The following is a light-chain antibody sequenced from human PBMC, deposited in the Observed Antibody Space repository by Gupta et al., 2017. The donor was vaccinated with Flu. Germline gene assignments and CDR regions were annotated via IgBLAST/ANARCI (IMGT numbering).Light chain of an antibody. J-gene: IGKJ1*01. Sequence: SPGERATLSCRASQSVSSNLAWYQQKPGQAPRLLIYGASTRATGIPARFSGSGSGTEFTLTISSLQSEDFAVYYCQQYNNWPQTFGQGTKVEIK. CDR2: GAS. CDR3: QQYNNWPQT. V-gene: IGKV3-15*01. CDR1: QSVSSN.